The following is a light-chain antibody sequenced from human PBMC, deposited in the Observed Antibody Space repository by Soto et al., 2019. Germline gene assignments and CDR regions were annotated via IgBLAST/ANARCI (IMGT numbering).Light chain of an antibody. J-gene: IGKJ1*01. V-gene: IGKV1-5*01. CDR1: QSISSW. Sequence: DIQMTQSPSTLSASVGDRVTITCRASQSISSWLAWYQQKTGKAPMLLIYYASSLESGVPSRFSGSGSGTEFTLSISSPQPYDFSTYYCQRYNRYPWTFGQGTKVEIK. CDR2: YAS. CDR3: QRYNRYPWT.